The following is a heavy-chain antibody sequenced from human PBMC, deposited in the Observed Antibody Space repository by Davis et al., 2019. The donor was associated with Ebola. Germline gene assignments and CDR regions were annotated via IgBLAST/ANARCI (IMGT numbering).Heavy chain of an antibody. V-gene: IGHV3-53*01. CDR1: GFIVSDKY. J-gene: IGHJ6*04. D-gene: IGHD2-2*01. Sequence: GGSLRLSCAASGFIVSDKYMSWVRQAPGKGLEWVSVIYRDGRTYHADSVKGRFTISRDNSKNTVYLQMNSLRAEDTAVYYCAKDFVVVPAAIYYYYGMDVWGKGTTVTVSS. CDR3: AKDFVVVPAAIYYYYGMDV. CDR2: IYRDGRT.